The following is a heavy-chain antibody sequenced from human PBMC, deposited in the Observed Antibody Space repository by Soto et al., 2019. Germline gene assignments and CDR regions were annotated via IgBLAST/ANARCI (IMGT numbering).Heavy chain of an antibody. CDR3: ARDQRGRRYYYYMDV. CDR1: GYTFTNDA. V-gene: IGHV1-3*01. CDR2: INAGNGNT. Sequence: GASVKVSCKASGYTFTNDAMHWVRQAPGQRIEWIGWINAGNGNTKYSQKFQGRVTITRDTSASTAYMELSSLRSEDTAVYYCARDQRGRRYYYYMDVWGKGTTVTVSS. J-gene: IGHJ6*03.